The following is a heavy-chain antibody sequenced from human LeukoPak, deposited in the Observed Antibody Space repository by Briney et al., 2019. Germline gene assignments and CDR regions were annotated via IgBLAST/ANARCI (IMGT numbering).Heavy chain of an antibody. CDR3: ARDDPYGSGSLIWFDP. CDR2: ISAYNGNT. J-gene: IGHJ5*02. D-gene: IGHD3-10*01. V-gene: IGHV1-18*01. Sequence: ASVKVSCKASGYTFISYGISWVRQAPGQGLEWMGWISAYNGNTNYAQKLQGRVTMTTDTSTSTAYMELRSLRSDDTAVYYCARDDPYGSGSLIWFDPWGQGTLVTVSS. CDR1: GYTFISYG.